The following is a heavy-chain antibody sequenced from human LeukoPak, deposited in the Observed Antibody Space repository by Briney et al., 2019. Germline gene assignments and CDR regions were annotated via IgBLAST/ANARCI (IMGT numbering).Heavy chain of an antibody. CDR2: ISSSSSYI. V-gene: IGHV3-21*01. J-gene: IGHJ4*02. Sequence: GGSLRLSCAASGFTFSSYSMNWVRQAPGKGLEWVSSISSSSSYIYYADSVKGRFTISRDNAKNSLYLQMNSLRAEDTAVYYCARDRTGITIFGVVIPFDYWGQGTLVTVSS. CDR3: ARDRTGITIFGVVIPFDY. D-gene: IGHD3-3*01. CDR1: GFTFSSYS.